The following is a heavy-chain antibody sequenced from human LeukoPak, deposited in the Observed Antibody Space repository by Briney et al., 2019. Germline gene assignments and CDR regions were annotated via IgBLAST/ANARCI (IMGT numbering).Heavy chain of an antibody. CDR1: GFTFNNYW. J-gene: IGHJ6*03. V-gene: IGHV3-7*01. CDR3: ARDRPQQWLVRGQRGYYYYMDV. Sequence: GGSLRLSCAASGFTFNNYWMTWVRQAPGMGLEWVANMKQDGSEKYYVDSVKGRFTISRDIAKNSLYLQMNSLRAEDTAVYYCARDRPQQWLVRGQRGYYYYMDVWGKGTTVTISS. D-gene: IGHD6-19*01. CDR2: MKQDGSEK.